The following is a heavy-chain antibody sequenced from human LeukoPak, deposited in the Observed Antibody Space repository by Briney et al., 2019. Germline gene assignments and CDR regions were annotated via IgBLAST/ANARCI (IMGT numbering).Heavy chain of an antibody. D-gene: IGHD2-21*01. V-gene: IGHV3-33*01. CDR3: ARERPRGDSQFDY. CDR1: GFTFSNYG. Sequence: GRSLRLSCAASGFTFSNYGMHWVRQAPGKGLEWVALIWYDGSNKYYTDSVKGRLTISRDNSKDTLFLQMNSLRVEDTAVYYCARERPRGDSQFDYWGQGTLVTVSS. J-gene: IGHJ4*02. CDR2: IWYDGSNK.